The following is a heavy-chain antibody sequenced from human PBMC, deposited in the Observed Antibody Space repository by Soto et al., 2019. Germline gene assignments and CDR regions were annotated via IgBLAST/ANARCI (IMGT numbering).Heavy chain of an antibody. CDR1: GGSISSSNW. CDR2: IYHSGST. D-gene: IGHD1-1*01. J-gene: IGHJ4*02. CDR3: AKNEGPYIFDY. Sequence: SETLSLTCTVSGGSISSSNWWSWVRQPPGKGLEWIGEIYHSGSTNYNPSLKSRVTISVDKSKNQFSLKLSSVTAADTAVYYCAKNEGPYIFDYWGQGTLVTVS. V-gene: IGHV4-4*02.